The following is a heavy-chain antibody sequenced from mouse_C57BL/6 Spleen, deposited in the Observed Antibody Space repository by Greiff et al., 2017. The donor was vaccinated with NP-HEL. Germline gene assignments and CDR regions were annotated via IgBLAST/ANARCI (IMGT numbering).Heavy chain of an antibody. D-gene: IGHD2-1*01. CDR3: ARDGGNYGYFDV. J-gene: IGHJ1*03. Sequence: EVKLEESGPGLVKPSQSLSLTCSVTGYSITSGYYWNWIRQFPGNKLEWMGYISYDGSNNYNPSLKNPISITPDTSKNQFFLKLNSVTTEDTATYYCARDGGNYGYFDVWGTGTTVTVSS. V-gene: IGHV3-6*01. CDR2: ISYDGSN. CDR1: GYSITSGYY.